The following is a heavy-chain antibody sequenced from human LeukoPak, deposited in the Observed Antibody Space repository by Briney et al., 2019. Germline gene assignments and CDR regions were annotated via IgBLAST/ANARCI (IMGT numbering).Heavy chain of an antibody. CDR2: ISNDGSRK. Sequence: GRSLRLSCAPSGFTFSRHGMHWVRQAPGKGLEWVAIISNDGSRKYYGHSVEGRFTISRDNSKNMVYLQMNSLRADDTAVYYCAKSVVVITFRFDDWGQGALVTVSS. CDR3: AKSVVVITFRFDD. CDR1: GFTFSRHG. V-gene: IGHV3-30*18. D-gene: IGHD2-15*01. J-gene: IGHJ4*02.